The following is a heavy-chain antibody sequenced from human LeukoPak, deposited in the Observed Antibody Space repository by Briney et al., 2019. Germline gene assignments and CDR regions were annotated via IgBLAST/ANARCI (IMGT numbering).Heavy chain of an antibody. V-gene: IGHV3-23*01. J-gene: IGHJ4*02. D-gene: IGHD2-21*02. CDR2: ISGSGGST. CDR1: GFTFSSYA. Sequence: PGGSLRLSCAASGFTFSSYAMSWVRQAPGKGLEWVSAISGSGGSTYYADSVKGRFTISRDNSKNTLYLQMNSLRAEDTAVYYCAKDVAYCGGDCPYYFDYWGQGTLVTVSS. CDR3: AKDVAYCGGDCPYYFDY.